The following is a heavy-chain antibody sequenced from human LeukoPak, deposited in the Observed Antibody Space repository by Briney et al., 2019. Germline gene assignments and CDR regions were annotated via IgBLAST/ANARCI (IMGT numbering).Heavy chain of an antibody. CDR2: ISYDGSSK. CDR1: GFTFSSYA. J-gene: IGHJ4*02. D-gene: IGHD4-23*01. Sequence: GRSLRPSCAASGFTFSSYAMHWVRQAPGKGLEWVAVISYDGSSKYYADSVKGRFTISRDNSKNTLYLQMNSLRAEDTAVYYCARDRYGGNSGYYFDYWGQGTLVTVSS. V-gene: IGHV3-30*04. CDR3: ARDRYGGNSGYYFDY.